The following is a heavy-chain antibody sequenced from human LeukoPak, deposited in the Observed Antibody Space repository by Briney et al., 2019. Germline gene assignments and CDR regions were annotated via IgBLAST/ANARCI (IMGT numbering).Heavy chain of an antibody. CDR3: ARGCPNALDYYYLDY. D-gene: IGHD4/OR15-4a*01. J-gene: IGHJ4*02. CDR1: GGSFSGYY. V-gene: IGHV4-34*01. CDR2: VNHSGST. Sequence: SETLSLTCAVYGGSFSGYYWSWIRQPPGKGLEWIGEVNHSGSTSYNPSLKSRVTVSVDTSKNQISLKLSSVTAADTAMYYCARGCPNALDYYYLDYGGQGNLVTVSS.